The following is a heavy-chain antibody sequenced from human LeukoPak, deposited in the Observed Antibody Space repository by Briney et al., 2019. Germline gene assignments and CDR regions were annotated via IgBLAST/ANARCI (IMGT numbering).Heavy chain of an antibody. CDR3: ATLDFYYDSSGRPLPPD. J-gene: IGHJ4*02. Sequence: ASVKVSFKVSGYTLSDFSMHWVRQAPGKGLEWLGGFDREDDEPIYAQKFQGRVRMTGDTSTDTAYMELSALRSEDTAVYYCATLDFYYDSSGRPLPPDWGQGTLVTVSS. CDR1: GYTLSDFS. CDR2: FDREDDEP. V-gene: IGHV1-24*01. D-gene: IGHD3-22*01.